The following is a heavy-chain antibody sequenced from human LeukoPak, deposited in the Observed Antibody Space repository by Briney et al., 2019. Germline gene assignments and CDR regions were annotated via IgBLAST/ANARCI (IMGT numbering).Heavy chain of an antibody. CDR3: ARDDDYGSGDDAFDI. J-gene: IGHJ3*02. Sequence: GGSLRLSCAASGFTFSDYYMSWIRQAPGKGLEWVSYISSSGSTIYYADSVKGRFTISRDNAKNSLYLQMNSLRADDTAVYYCARDDDYGSGDDAFDIWGQGTMVTVSS. CDR1: GFTFSDYY. CDR2: ISSSGSTI. V-gene: IGHV3-11*01. D-gene: IGHD3-10*01.